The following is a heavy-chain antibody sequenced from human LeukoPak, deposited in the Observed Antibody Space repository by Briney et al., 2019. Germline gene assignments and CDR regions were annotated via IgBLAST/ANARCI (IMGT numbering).Heavy chain of an antibody. CDR2: IYYSGST. J-gene: IGHJ5*02. CDR1: GGSLSSYY. Sequence: PSETLSLTCTVSGGSLSSYYWSWIRQPPGKGLEWIGYIYYSGSTNYNPSLKSRVTISVDTSKNQFSLKLSSVTAADTAVYYCARAVAGGWSGSYPFTGWFDPWGQGTLVTVSS. CDR3: ARAVAGGWSGSYPFTGWFDP. V-gene: IGHV4-59*12. D-gene: IGHD3-3*01.